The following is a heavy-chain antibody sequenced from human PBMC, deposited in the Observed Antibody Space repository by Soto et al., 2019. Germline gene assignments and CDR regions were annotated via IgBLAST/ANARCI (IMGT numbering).Heavy chain of an antibody. Sequence: QVQLVQSGDEVRKPGSSVKVSCKASGYIFVNYGIAWVRQAPGQGLEWMGWISPYSGNTHYASKVQGRLTMTTNTSTSTAYMGLATLTSDDTAVYYWAMVDTYVTPTPQDVWGQGTTVTVSS. D-gene: IGHD5-18*01. CDR3: AMVDTYVTPTPQDV. V-gene: IGHV1-18*01. CDR2: ISPYSGNT. J-gene: IGHJ6*02. CDR1: GYIFVNYG.